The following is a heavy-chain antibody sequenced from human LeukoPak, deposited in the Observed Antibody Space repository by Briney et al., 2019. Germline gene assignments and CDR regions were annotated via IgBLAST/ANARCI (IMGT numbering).Heavy chain of an antibody. CDR3: AKMRYSYGLDAFDI. D-gene: IGHD5-18*01. V-gene: IGHV3-23*01. CDR2: ITGTGGST. Sequence: GGSLRLSCAASGFTFSSYAMSWVRQAPGKGLEWVSAITGTGGSTYYADSVKGRFTISRDNSKSTLFLQMNSLRAEDTAVYYCAKMRYSYGLDAFDIWGQGTMVTVSS. CDR1: GFTFSSYA. J-gene: IGHJ3*02.